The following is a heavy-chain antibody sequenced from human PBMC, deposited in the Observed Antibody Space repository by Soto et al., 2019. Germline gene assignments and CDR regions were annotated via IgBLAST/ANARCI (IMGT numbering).Heavy chain of an antibody. D-gene: IGHD1-26*01. CDR3: ARDVGATGD. CDR1: GYTFTSYA. J-gene: IGHJ4*02. Sequence: QVQLVQSGAEVKKPGASVKVSCKASGYTFTSYAMHWVRQAPGQRLEWMGWINAGNGNTKYSQKFQGRVTITRDTSASTAYMELGSLGSEDWAVDCCARDVGATGDWGQGTLVTVSS. V-gene: IGHV1-3*01. CDR2: INAGNGNT.